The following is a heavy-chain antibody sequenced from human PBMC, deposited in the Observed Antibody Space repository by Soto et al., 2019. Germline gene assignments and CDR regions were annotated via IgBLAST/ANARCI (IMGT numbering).Heavy chain of an antibody. Sequence: SETLSLTCAVYGGSFSGYYWSWIRQPPGKGLVWIGEINHSGSINYNPSLKSRVTISVDTSKNQFSLKLSSVTAADTAVYYCARGALVLRYFDWLFKYWGQGTLVTVSS. CDR3: ARGALVLRYFDWLFKY. CDR1: GGSFSGYY. D-gene: IGHD3-9*01. J-gene: IGHJ4*02. V-gene: IGHV4-34*01. CDR2: INHSGSI.